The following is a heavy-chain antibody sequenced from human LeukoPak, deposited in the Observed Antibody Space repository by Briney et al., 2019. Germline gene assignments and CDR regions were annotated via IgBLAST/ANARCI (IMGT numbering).Heavy chain of an antibody. D-gene: IGHD6-19*01. CDR3: VRDSPYSSGWYRFFDL. CDR1: GGSISGGNYY. V-gene: IGHV4-39*07. J-gene: IGHJ2*01. Sequence: SETLSLTCTVSGGSISGGNYYWGWIRQPPGKGLEWIGNIYYSGSTYYKPSLKSRLSISVDTSKNQFSLRLTSVTAADTAVYYCVRDSPYSSGWYRFFDLWGRGTLVTVTS. CDR2: IYYSGST.